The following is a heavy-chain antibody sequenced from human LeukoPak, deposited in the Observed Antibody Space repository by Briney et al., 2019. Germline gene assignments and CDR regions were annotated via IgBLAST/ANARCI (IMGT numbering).Heavy chain of an antibody. CDR3: AREMLGMSHYLEY. J-gene: IGHJ4*02. CDR2: INPNGDTT. V-gene: IGHV3-64*01. D-gene: IGHD7-27*01. Sequence: GGSLRLSCAAPGFTFSTYAMHWVRQAPGKGLEFVSAINPNGDTTFYANSVKDRFTISRDNSKNTLYLQMGSLRPEDMAVYYCAREMLGMSHYLEYWGQGTLVTVSS. CDR1: GFTFSTYA.